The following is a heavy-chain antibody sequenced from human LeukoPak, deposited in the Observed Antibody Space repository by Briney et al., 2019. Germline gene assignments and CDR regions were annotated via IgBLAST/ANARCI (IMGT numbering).Heavy chain of an antibody. D-gene: IGHD3-22*01. CDR1: GFTFDDYG. Sequence: PGGSLRLSCAASGFTFDDYGMSWVRQAPGKGLEWVSAISGSGGSTYYADSVKGRFTISRDNSKNTLYLQMNSLRAEDTAVYYCASTYYYDSSGYYYQWFWGRFDYWGQGTLVTVSS. CDR3: ASTYYYDSSGYYYQWFWGRFDY. J-gene: IGHJ4*02. V-gene: IGHV3-23*01. CDR2: ISGSGGST.